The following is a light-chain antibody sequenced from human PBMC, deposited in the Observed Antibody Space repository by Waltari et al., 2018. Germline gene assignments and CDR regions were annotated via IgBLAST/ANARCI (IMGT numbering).Light chain of an antibody. Sequence: DIQMTQSPSSLSASVGDRVTLTCRASQGISTYLAWFQQKPGKAPKSLVYGASSLQSEVPSKFSGSGSGTDFTLTISSLQPEDFATYFCQQYNTYPLTFGGGTKVEIK. CDR2: GAS. J-gene: IGKJ4*01. CDR1: QGISTY. CDR3: QQYNTYPLT. V-gene: IGKV1-16*02.